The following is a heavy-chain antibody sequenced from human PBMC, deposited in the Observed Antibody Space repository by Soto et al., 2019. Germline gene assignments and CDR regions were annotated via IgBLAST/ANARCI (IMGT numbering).Heavy chain of an antibody. CDR3: ASKAACGGDCYAFDS. D-gene: IGHD2-21*02. V-gene: IGHV1-69*06. CDR2: IIPLFGTA. J-gene: IGHJ4*02. Sequence: QVYLVQSGAEVKKPGSSVKTSCKASGGIFSSNTINWVRQAAGQGVEWMGGIIPLFGTANYAERFQGRVTITADKSTKTEYMEWTSLRSEDTAVYYCASKAACGGDCYAFDSWGQGTLVTVSS. CDR1: GGIFSSNT.